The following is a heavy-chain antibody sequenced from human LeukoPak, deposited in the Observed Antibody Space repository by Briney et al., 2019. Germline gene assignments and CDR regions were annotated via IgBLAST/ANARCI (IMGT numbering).Heavy chain of an antibody. J-gene: IGHJ3*02. CDR3: ARSYFSVGAFDI. Sequence: SETLSLTCDVSGYSIRTGYYWGWVRQPPGKDLEWIGSVYHSGSTYYNPSLQSRDNILVDTSKNQFSLSLTSVTAADTAVYYCARSYFSVGAFDIWGQGAMVTVSS. CDR2: VYHSGST. CDR1: GYSIRTGYY. D-gene: IGHD2/OR15-2a*01. V-gene: IGHV4-38-2*01.